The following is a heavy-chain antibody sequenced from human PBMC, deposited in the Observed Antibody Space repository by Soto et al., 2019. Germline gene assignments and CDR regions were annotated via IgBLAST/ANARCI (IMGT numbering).Heavy chain of an antibody. J-gene: IGHJ6*02. D-gene: IGHD6-13*01. Sequence: PSETLSLTCAVYGGSFSGYYWSWIRQPPGKGLEWIGEINHSGSTNYNPSLKSRVTISVDTSKNQFSLKLSSVTAADTAVYYCAQGSRAAAGPTRFSVAYGMDVWGQGTTVTVSS. CDR3: AQGSRAAAGPTRFSVAYGMDV. V-gene: IGHV4-34*01. CDR2: INHSGST. CDR1: GGSFSGYY.